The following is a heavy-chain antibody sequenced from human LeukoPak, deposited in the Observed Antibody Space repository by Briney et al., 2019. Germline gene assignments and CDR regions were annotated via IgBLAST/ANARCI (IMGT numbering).Heavy chain of an antibody. V-gene: IGHV4-4*07. J-gene: IGHJ3*02. Sequence: SETLSLTCNVSGGSLSSYYWSWIRQPARKGLEWIGRIYTSGSSNFNRSLKSRVTMSVDTSNNQFSLELSSVTAADTAVYYCARSRPGIAVAGHAFDIWGQGTMVTVSS. CDR2: IYTSGSS. CDR3: ARSRPGIAVAGHAFDI. CDR1: GGSLSSYY. D-gene: IGHD6-19*01.